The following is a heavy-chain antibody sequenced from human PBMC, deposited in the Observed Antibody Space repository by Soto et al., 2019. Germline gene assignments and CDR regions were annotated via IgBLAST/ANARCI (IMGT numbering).Heavy chain of an antibody. D-gene: IGHD3-22*01. CDR2: IFHSGIT. CDR1: GDSFSNHY. V-gene: IGHV4-59*11. CDR3: ASDRYFYDSRGYYRTLDS. J-gene: IGHJ5*01. Sequence: SETLSLTCTISGDSFSNHYWTWIRQSPGKGLEWIGYIFHSGITDYNPSVKSRVTISIDKSRNLFSLNLTSVTAADTVVYYCASDRYFYDSRGYYRTLDSWGQGTLVTVSS.